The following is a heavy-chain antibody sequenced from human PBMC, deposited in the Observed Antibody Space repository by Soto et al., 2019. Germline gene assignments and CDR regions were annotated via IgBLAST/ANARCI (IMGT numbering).Heavy chain of an antibody. CDR3: ARDFFGGWTTVGKFDY. CDR1: GYTFTSYA. CDR2: INAGNGNT. Sequence: QVQLVQSGAEVKKPGASVKVSCKASGYTFTSYAMHWVRQAPGQRLEWMGWINAGNGNTKYSQKFQGRVTITRDTSASTAYMELSSLRSEDTAVYYCARDFFGGWTTVGKFDYWGQGTLVTVSS. J-gene: IGHJ4*02. V-gene: IGHV1-3*01. D-gene: IGHD4-17*01.